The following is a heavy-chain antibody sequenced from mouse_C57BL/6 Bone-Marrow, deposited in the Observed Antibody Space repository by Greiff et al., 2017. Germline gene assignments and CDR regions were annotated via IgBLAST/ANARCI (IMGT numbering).Heavy chain of an antibody. CDR2: INPGSGGT. CDR3: AGWGYGDYDAMDY. Sequence: QVQLQQSGAELVRPGTSVKVSCKASGYAFTNYLIEWVKQRPGQGLEWIGVINPGSGGTNYNEKFKGKATLTADKSSSAAYMQLSSLTSEDSAVYFGAGWGYGDYDAMDYWGQGTSVTVSS. J-gene: IGHJ4*01. D-gene: IGHD2-13*01. CDR1: GYAFTNYL. V-gene: IGHV1-54*01.